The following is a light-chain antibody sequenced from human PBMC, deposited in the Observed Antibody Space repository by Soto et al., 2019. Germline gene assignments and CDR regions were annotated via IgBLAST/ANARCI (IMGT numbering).Light chain of an antibody. Sequence: EIVMTQSPATLSVSPGERATLSCRASQSVSSNLAWYQQKPGQAPRLLIYGASTRDTGIPARFSGSGSGTEFTLIISSLQSEDVAVYYCQQYNNWPPYTFGQGTKLEIK. CDR2: GAS. CDR3: QQYNNWPPYT. J-gene: IGKJ2*01. V-gene: IGKV3-15*01. CDR1: QSVSSN.